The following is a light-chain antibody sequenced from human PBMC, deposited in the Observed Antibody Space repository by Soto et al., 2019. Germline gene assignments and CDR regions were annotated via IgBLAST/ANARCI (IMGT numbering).Light chain of an antibody. J-gene: IGKJ3*01. CDR1: HGVSGW. V-gene: IGKV1-12*01. CDR3: QQGKTLLFP. CDR2: TVS. Sequence: IQMTQSPSSVSASVGDTVTLSCQTSHGVSGWLAWYQQKPGKAPTLLIYTVSNLQSGVPSRFSGSGSGTYFSLTITNLHPEDFATCFCQQGKTLLFPFGPGTKVEVK.